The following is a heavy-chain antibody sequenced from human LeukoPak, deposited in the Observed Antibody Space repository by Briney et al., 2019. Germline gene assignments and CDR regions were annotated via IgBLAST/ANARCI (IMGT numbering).Heavy chain of an antibody. Sequence: ASDTLSLTCAVSGYSISSSNWWGWIRQPPGKGLEWIGYIYYSGSTYYNPSLKSRVTISVDTSKNQFSLKLSSVTAADTAVYYCARHSYQWLTPGPDDAFDIWGQGTMVTVSS. J-gene: IGHJ3*02. CDR1: GYSISSSNW. CDR2: IYYSGST. CDR3: ARHSYQWLTPGPDDAFDI. D-gene: IGHD6-19*01. V-gene: IGHV4-28*01.